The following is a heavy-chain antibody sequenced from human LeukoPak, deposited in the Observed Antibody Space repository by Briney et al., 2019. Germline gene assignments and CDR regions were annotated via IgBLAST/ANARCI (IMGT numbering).Heavy chain of an antibody. V-gene: IGHV1-46*01. CDR1: GYTFTTYY. Sequence: ASVKASCKASGYTFTTYYMHWVRQAPGQGLEWMGIINPSGGSTTYAQKFQGRVTMTRDTSTSTVYMELSSLRSEDTAVYYCASARPSNGYYGTNWFDPWGQGTLVTVSS. CDR3: ASARPSNGYYGTNWFDP. J-gene: IGHJ5*02. D-gene: IGHD3-22*01. CDR2: INPSGGST.